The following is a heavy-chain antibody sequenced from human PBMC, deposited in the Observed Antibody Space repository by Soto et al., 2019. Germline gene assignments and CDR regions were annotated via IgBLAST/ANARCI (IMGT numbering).Heavy chain of an antibody. Sequence: QVQLQESGPGLVKPSETLSLTCTVSGGSVSSGSYYWSWIRQPPGKGLEWIGYIYYRGSTNYNPSHKSRVTISVATSKNQFSLKLSAVTAADTAVYYCARPLYSYGPMDVWGQGTTVTVSS. CDR1: GGSVSSGSYY. D-gene: IGHD5-18*01. CDR2: IYYRGST. V-gene: IGHV4-61*01. J-gene: IGHJ6*02. CDR3: ARPLYSYGPMDV.